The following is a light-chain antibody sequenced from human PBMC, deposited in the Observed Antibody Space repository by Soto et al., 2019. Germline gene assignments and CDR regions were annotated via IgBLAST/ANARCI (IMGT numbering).Light chain of an antibody. J-gene: IGKJ4*01. Sequence: DIQMTQSPSSVSASVGDRVSITCRASQGISNWLAWYQQKPGRAPKLLIYTGSSLQSGVPSRFSGPGSGTDFTLTISSLQPEEGATYYCQQANSFPLTFGGGTKVEIK. V-gene: IGKV1-12*01. CDR1: QGISNW. CDR2: TGS. CDR3: QQANSFPLT.